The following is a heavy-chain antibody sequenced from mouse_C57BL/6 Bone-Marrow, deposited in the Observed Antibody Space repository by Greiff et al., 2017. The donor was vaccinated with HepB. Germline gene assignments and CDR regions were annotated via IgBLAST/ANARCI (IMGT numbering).Heavy chain of an antibody. Sequence: EVKLVESGPGLVKPSQSLSLTCSVTGYSITSGYYWNWIRQFPGNKLEWMGYISNDGSNNYNPSLKNRISITRDTSKNQFFLKLNSVTTEDTATYDCARDGGYYGWFAYWGQGTLVTVSA. CDR3: ARDGGYYGWFAY. CDR2: ISNDGSN. CDR1: GYSITSGYY. V-gene: IGHV3-6*01. D-gene: IGHD1-1*01. J-gene: IGHJ3*01.